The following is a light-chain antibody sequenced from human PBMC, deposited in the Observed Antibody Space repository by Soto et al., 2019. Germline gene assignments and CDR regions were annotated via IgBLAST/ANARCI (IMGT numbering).Light chain of an antibody. CDR3: CSYAGSNILI. J-gene: IGLJ2*01. Sequence: QSVLTQPRSVSGSPGQSVTISCTGTSSDVGGYNYVSWYQQHPGRAPKLIISDVSKRPSGVPDRFSGSKSGNTASLTISGLQAEDEADYYCCSYAGSNILIFGGGTKLTVL. CDR1: SSDVGGYNY. V-gene: IGLV2-11*01. CDR2: DVS.